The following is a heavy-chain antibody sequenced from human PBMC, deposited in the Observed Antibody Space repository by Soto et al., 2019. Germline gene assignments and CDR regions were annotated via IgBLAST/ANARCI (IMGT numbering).Heavy chain of an antibody. V-gene: IGHV4-30-4*01. J-gene: IGHJ4*02. Sequence: TSETLSLTCTVSGGSISSGDYYWSWIRQPPGKGLEWIGYIYYSGSTYYNPSLKSRVTISVDTSKNQFSLKLSSVTAADTAVYYCARVRGQYYDYVWGSYRYTYFDYWGQGTLVTVSS. CDR3: ARVRGQYYDYVWGSYRYTYFDY. CDR1: GGSISSGDYY. D-gene: IGHD3-16*02. CDR2: IYYSGST.